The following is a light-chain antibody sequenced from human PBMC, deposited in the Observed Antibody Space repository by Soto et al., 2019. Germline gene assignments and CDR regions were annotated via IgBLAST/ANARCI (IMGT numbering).Light chain of an antibody. CDR3: SSYTSSSPS. V-gene: IGLV2-14*01. Sequence: QSVLTQPASVSGSPGQSITISCTGTSSDVGGYNYVSWYQQHPGKAPKLMIYDVSNRPSGVSNRFSGSKSGNTASLTISGLQAEDEADYYCSSYTSSSPSFGTGPKVTVL. CDR1: SSDVGGYNY. J-gene: IGLJ1*01. CDR2: DVS.